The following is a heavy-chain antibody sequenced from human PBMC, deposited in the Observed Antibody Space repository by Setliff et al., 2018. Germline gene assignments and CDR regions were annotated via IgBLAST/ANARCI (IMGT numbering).Heavy chain of an antibody. CDR3: TXXXXGSSKDHC. J-gene: IGHJ4*02. D-gene: IGHD3-10*01. V-gene: IGHV4-34*01. CDR1: GGSFSTXX. Sequence: ASETLSLTCAVYGGSFSTXXXNWIRQPPGKGLEWIGEINHSGSTNYNPSLKSRVTISVDPSKNHXSLKXSAVTXXDTXXXYXTXXXXGSSKDHCWGQGTPVTVSS. CDR2: INHSGST.